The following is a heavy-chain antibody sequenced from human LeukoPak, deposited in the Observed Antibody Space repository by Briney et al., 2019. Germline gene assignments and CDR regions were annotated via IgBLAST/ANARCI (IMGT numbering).Heavy chain of an antibody. CDR1: GFTVSSNY. Sequence: GGSLRLSCAASGFTVSSNYMSWVRQAPGKGLEWVSVIYSGGSTYYADSVKGRFTISRDNSKNTLFLQMNSLRAEDTAVYYCAKIVWRSVVVPYYFEDWGQGTLVTVSS. D-gene: IGHD3-22*01. V-gene: IGHV3-53*01. J-gene: IGHJ4*02. CDR2: IYSGGST. CDR3: AKIVWRSVVVPYYFED.